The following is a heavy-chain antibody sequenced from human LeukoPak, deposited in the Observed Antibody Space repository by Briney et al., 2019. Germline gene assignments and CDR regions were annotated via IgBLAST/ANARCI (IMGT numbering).Heavy chain of an antibody. Sequence: GASVTVSCKASGYTFTSYGISWVRQAPGQGLEWMGWISAYNGNTNYAQKLQGRVTMTTDTSTSTAYMELRSLRSDDTAVYYCARSGCSSTSCYAEPIDYWGQGTLVTVSS. V-gene: IGHV1-18*01. CDR1: GYTFTSYG. D-gene: IGHD2-2*01. CDR2: ISAYNGNT. J-gene: IGHJ4*02. CDR3: ARSGCSSTSCYAEPIDY.